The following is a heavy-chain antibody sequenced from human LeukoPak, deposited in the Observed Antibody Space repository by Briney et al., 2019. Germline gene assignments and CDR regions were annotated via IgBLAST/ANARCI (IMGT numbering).Heavy chain of an antibody. CDR1: GFTFSSYS. V-gene: IGHV3-48*02. CDR3: ARVTVDYDFWSGYPTSWFDP. J-gene: IGHJ5*02. CDR2: ISSSSSTI. D-gene: IGHD3-3*01. Sequence: GALRLSCAASGFTFSSYSMNWVRQAPGKGLEWVSYISSSSSTIYYADSVKGRFTISRDNAKNSLYLQMNSLRDEDTAVYYCARVTVDYDFWSGYPTSWFDPWGQGTLVTVSS.